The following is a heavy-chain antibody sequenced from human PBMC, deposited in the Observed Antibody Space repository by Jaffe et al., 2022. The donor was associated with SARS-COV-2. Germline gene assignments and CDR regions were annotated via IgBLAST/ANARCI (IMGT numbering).Heavy chain of an antibody. CDR1: GGSISSSSYY. CDR2: IYYSGST. J-gene: IGHJ5*02. CDR3: ARRILVAAAGHNWFDP. V-gene: IGHV4-39*01. D-gene: IGHD6-13*01. Sequence: QLQLQESGPGLVKPSETLSLTCTVSGGSISSSSYYWGWIRQPPGKGLEWIGSIYYSGSTYYNPSLKSRVTISVDTSKNQFSLKLSSVTAADTAVYYCARRILVAAAGHNWFDPWGQGTLVTVSS.